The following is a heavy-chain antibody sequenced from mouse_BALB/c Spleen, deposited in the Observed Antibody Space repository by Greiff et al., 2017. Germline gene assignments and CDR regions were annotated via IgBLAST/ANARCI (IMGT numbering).Heavy chain of an antibody. V-gene: IGHV1S22*01. CDR2: IYPGIGST. CDR1: GYTFTSYW. Sequence: LQQPGSELVRPGASVKLSCKASGYTFTSYWMHWVKQRPGQGLEWIGNIYPGIGSTNYDEKFKSKATLTVDTSSSTAYMQLSSLTSEDSAVYYCTKGAYYRYDVDWFAYWGQGTLVTVSA. CDR3: TKGAYYRYDVDWFAY. D-gene: IGHD2-14*01. J-gene: IGHJ3*01.